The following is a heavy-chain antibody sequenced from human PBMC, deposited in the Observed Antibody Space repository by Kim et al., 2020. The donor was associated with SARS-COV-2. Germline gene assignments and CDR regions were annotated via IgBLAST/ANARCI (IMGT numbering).Heavy chain of an antibody. CDR3: AREKYCSSTSCYYYGMDV. Sequence: KGRFTITRDNAKNSLYLQMNSLRAEDTAVYYCAREKYCSSTSCYYYGMDVWGQGTTVTVSS. J-gene: IGHJ6*02. D-gene: IGHD2-2*01. V-gene: IGHV3-11*06.